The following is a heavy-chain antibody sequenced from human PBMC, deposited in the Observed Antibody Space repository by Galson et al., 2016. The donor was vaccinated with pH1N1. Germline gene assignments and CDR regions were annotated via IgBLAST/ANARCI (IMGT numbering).Heavy chain of an antibody. J-gene: IGHJ2*01. CDR1: GLTFSSYG. V-gene: IGHV3-33*01. Sequence: SLRLSCAASGLTFSSYGMHWVRQAPGKGLEWVAVICYDGSNKYYADSVKGRFTISRDNSKNTLYLQMNSLRAEDTAGYYCARPVGGESPLDLWGRGTLVTVSS. CDR3: ARPVGGESPLDL. D-gene: IGHD2-8*02. CDR2: ICYDGSNK.